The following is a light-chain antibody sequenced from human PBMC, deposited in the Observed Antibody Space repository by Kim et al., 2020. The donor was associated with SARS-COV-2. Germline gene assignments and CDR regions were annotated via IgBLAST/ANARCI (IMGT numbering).Light chain of an antibody. CDR1: QGIRYY. CDR3: QTYNSAPLT. V-gene: IGKV1-27*01. J-gene: IGKJ4*01. Sequence: SGSVGDRVTITGRESQGIRYYLAWYQQTPGKIPKLQIYAASALQSGVPYRFSGSGSGTDFTLTISRLQPEYVATYHCQTYNSAPLTFGGGTKVEI. CDR2: AAS.